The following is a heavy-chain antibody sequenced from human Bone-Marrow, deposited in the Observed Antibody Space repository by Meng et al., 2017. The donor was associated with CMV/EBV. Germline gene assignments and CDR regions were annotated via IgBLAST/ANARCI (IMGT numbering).Heavy chain of an antibody. CDR2: IFYSGST. Sequence: GSLRLSCTVSGGSISDYYWSWIRQPPGKGLEWIGYIFYSGSTNYNPSPKSRVTMSVDTSKNQFSLKLSSVTAADTAVYYCAKDRSDHYRYCSGGSCYGWFDPWGQGTLVTVSS. V-gene: IGHV4-59*01. J-gene: IGHJ5*02. CDR1: GGSISDYY. D-gene: IGHD2-15*01. CDR3: AKDRSDHYRYCSGGSCYGWFDP.